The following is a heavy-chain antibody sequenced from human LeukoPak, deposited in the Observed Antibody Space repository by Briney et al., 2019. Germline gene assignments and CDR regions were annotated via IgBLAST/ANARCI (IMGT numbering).Heavy chain of an antibody. V-gene: IGHV1-8*03. CDR2: MNPNSGNT. CDR1: GYTFTSYD. J-gene: IGHJ6*03. Sequence: ASVKVSCNASGYTFTSYDINWVRQPTGQGLEWMGWMNPNSGNTGYAQKFQGRVTITRNTSIRTAYMELSSLRSEDTAVYYCARGPPYYDFWSGYGYYYYYMDVWGKGTTVTVSS. CDR3: ARGPPYYDFWSGYGYYYYYMDV. D-gene: IGHD3-3*01.